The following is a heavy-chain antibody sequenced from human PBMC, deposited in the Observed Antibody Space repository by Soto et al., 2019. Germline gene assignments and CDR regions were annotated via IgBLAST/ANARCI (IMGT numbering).Heavy chain of an antibody. J-gene: IGHJ4*02. CDR2: ISTYNGNT. Sequence: QVPLVQSGAEVKKPGASVKVSCKASGYTFTSYGISWVRQAPGQGLEWMGWISTYNGNTNYAQKLQGRVTMTTDTSTSTAYMELRSLRSDDTAVYYCARVPATGYYYDSSGYCYFDYWGQGTLVTVSS. D-gene: IGHD3-22*01. V-gene: IGHV1-18*01. CDR3: ARVPATGYYYDSSGYCYFDY. CDR1: GYTFTSYG.